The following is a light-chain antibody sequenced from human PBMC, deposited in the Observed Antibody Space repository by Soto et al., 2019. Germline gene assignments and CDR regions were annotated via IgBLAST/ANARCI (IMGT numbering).Light chain of an antibody. CDR3: GSYTSTDTPFV. V-gene: IGLV2-14*01. J-gene: IGLJ1*01. CDR1: SSDVGDYNY. Sequence: QSALTQPASVSGSPGQSITISCTGTSSDVGDYNYVSWYQQHPGKAPKLIIYEVNNRPSGVSDRFSGSKSGNKASLTIPNLEAEDESDYYCGSYTSTDTPFVFGTGTKVTVL. CDR2: EVN.